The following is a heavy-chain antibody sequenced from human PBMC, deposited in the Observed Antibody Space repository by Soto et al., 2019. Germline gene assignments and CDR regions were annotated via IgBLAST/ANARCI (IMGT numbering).Heavy chain of an antibody. CDR1: GYTFTSYA. J-gene: IGHJ4*02. D-gene: IGHD4-17*01. CDR2: INAGNGNT. V-gene: IGHV1-3*01. Sequence: QVQLVQSGAEVKKPGASVKVSCKASGYTFTSYAMQWVRQAPGQGLEWMGWINAGNGNTKYSQKFQGRVTITRDTSASTAYMELSSLRSEDTAVDYCARCHGGPDGPGDYWGQGTLVTDSS. CDR3: ARCHGGPDGPGDY.